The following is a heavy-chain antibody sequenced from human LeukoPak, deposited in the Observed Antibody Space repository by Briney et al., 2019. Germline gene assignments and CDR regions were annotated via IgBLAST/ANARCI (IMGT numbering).Heavy chain of an antibody. CDR3: AKDLKYYDFWSGYLY. V-gene: IGHV3-11*01. CDR2: ISSSGSTI. CDR1: GFTFSDYY. D-gene: IGHD3-3*01. J-gene: IGHJ4*02. Sequence: GGSLRLSCAASGFTFSDYYMSWIRQAPGKGLEWVSYISSSGSTIYYADSVKGRFTISRDNAKNSLYLQMNSLRAEDTAVYYCAKDLKYYDFWSGYLYWGQGTLVTVSS.